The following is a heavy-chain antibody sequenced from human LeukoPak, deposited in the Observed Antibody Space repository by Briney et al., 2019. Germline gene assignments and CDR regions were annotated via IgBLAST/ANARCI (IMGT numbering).Heavy chain of an antibody. D-gene: IGHD6-19*01. Sequence: PGGSLRLSCAASGFTFNTYAMSWVRQAPGKGLQWVSAISGSGASTYYVDSVKGRFTISRDNSKSTLYLQMNSLRAEDTAVYYCAKVGQRLIRGFLEYWGQGTLVTVSS. CDR2: ISGSGAST. CDR1: GFTFNTYA. CDR3: AKVGQRLIRGFLEY. V-gene: IGHV3-23*01. J-gene: IGHJ4*02.